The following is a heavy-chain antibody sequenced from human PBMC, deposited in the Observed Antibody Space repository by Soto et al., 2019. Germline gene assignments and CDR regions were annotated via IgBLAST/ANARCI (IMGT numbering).Heavy chain of an antibody. V-gene: IGHV3-23*01. CDR1: GVTFINYA. CDR2: IGTGGDT. Sequence: GGSLRHSCAASGVTFINYALSWVRQAPGKGLEWVSTIGTGGDTFFADSVKGRFTISRDNSKDTLHLQMNSLRAEDTAVYYCTRYCVSGDCSGG. D-gene: IGHD2-21*02. CDR3: TRYCVSGDCS. J-gene: IGHJ5*01.